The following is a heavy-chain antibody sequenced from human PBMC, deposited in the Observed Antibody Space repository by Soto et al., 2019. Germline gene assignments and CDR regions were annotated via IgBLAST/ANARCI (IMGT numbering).Heavy chain of an antibody. CDR2: IFYSGST. V-gene: IGHV4-39*01. J-gene: IGHJ4*02. CDR1: GGSISSSSYY. D-gene: IGHD7-27*01. CDR3: ATHLNWDFNY. Sequence: SETLSLTCTVSGGSISSSSYYWGWIRQPPGKGLEWIGSIFYSGSTYYNPSLKSRVTISVDTSKNQFSLRLSSVTAADTAVYYCATHLNWDFNYWGQGTLVTVSS.